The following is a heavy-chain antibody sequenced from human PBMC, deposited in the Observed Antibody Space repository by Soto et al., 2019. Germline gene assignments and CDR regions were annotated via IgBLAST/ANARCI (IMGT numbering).Heavy chain of an antibody. Sequence: PGGSLRLSCAASGSTFTNAWLSWVRQAPGKGREWVGRIKSKTDGGTTDYAAPVKGRFSISRDDSKNTLYLQMNSLKTEDSAVYYCTTDPAYYDILTGPFYDYWGQGT. D-gene: IGHD3-9*01. J-gene: IGHJ4*02. CDR2: IKSKTDGGTT. V-gene: IGHV3-15*01. CDR3: TTDPAYYDILTGPFYDY. CDR1: GSTFTNAW.